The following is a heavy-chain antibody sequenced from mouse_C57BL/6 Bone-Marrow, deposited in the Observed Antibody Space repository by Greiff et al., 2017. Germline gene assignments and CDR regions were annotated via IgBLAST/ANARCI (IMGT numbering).Heavy chain of an antibody. CDR2: IDPETGGT. D-gene: IGHD4-1*01. J-gene: IGHJ2*01. CDR1: GYTFTDYE. CDR3: TRRLWDEGYYFDY. Sequence: QVQLKESGAELVRPGASVTLSCKASGYTFTDYEMHWVKQTPVHGLEWIGAIDPETGGTAYNQKFKGKAILTADKSSSTAYMELRSLTSEDSAVYYCTRRLWDEGYYFDYWGQGTTLTVSS. V-gene: IGHV1-15*01.